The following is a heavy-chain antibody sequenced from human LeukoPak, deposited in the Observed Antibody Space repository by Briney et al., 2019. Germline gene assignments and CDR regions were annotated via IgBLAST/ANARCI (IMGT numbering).Heavy chain of an antibody. CDR1: GGSISTYY. CDR2: IYYSGST. CDR3: ARGYSGSYYYFDY. D-gene: IGHD1-26*01. Sequence: SETLSLTCTVPGGSISTYYWSWIRQPPGKGLEWIGYIYYSGSTKYNPSLESRLTTSVDTSKNQFSLKLSSVTAADTAVYFCARGYSGSYYYFDYWGQGTLVTVSS. V-gene: IGHV4-59*01. J-gene: IGHJ4*02.